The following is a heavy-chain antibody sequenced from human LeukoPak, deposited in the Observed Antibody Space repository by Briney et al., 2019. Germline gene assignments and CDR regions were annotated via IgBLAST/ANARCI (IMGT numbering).Heavy chain of an antibody. D-gene: IGHD2-15*01. CDR1: GFTFSSYG. Sequence: TGGSLRLSCAASGFTFSSYGMSWVRQAPGKGLEWVSAISGSTGRTYYADSVKGRFTISRDNSKNTLYLQMNNLRAEDTAVYYCAPRVVGSAPFDYWGQGTLVTVSS. CDR2: ISGSTGRT. CDR3: APRVVGSAPFDY. V-gene: IGHV3-23*01. J-gene: IGHJ4*02.